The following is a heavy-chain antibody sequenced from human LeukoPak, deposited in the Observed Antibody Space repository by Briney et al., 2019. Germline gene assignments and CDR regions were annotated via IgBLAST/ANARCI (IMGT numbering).Heavy chain of an antibody. CDR1: GYSISSGYY. D-gene: IGHD6-13*01. Sequence: SETLSLTCTVSGYSISSGYYWGWIRQPPGKGLEWTGSIYHSGSTYYNPSLKSRVTISVDTSKNQFSLKLSSVTAADTAVYYCARDRKQQLVRGEVYWGQGTLDTVSS. V-gene: IGHV4-38-2*02. CDR3: ARDRKQQLVRGEVY. J-gene: IGHJ4*02. CDR2: IYHSGST.